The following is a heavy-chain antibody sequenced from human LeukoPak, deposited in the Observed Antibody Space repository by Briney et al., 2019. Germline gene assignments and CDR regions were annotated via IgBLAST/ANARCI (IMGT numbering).Heavy chain of an antibody. J-gene: IGHJ4*02. Sequence: SETLSLTCTVSGGSIGSGGYSWSWVRQPPGKGLEWIGYIYHSGSTYYNPSLKSRVTISVDRSKNQFSLKLSSVTAADTAVYYCARVSLPEYYFDYWGQGTLVTVSS. V-gene: IGHV4-30-2*01. CDR2: IYHSGST. CDR1: GGSIGSGGYS. CDR3: ARVSLPEYYFDY. D-gene: IGHD1-14*01.